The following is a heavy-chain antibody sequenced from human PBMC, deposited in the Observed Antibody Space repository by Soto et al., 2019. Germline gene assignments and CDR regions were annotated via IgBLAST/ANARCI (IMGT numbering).Heavy chain of an antibody. V-gene: IGHV1-69*13. CDR3: ARERYYYDSSGYSFDY. D-gene: IGHD3-22*01. CDR2: IIPIFGTA. J-gene: IGHJ4*02. CDR1: GGTFSSYA. Sequence: VASVKVSCKASGGTFSSYAISWVRQAPGQGLEWMGGIIPIFGTANYAQKFQGRVTITADESTSTAYMELSSLRSEDTAVYYCARERYYYDSSGYSFDYWGQGTLVTVSS.